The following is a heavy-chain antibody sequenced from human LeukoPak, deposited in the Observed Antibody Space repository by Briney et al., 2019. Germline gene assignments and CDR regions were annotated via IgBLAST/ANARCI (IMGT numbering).Heavy chain of an antibody. CDR2: IYSGGST. CDR3: AKDYDSSGEP. CDR1: GFTFSSYW. J-gene: IGHJ4*02. D-gene: IGHD3-22*01. Sequence: PGGSLRLSCAASGFTFSSYWMSWVRQAPGKGLEWVSVIYSGGSTYYADSVKGRFTISRDNSKNTLYLQMNSLRAEDTAVYYCAKDYDSSGEPWGQGTLVTVSS. V-gene: IGHV3-23*03.